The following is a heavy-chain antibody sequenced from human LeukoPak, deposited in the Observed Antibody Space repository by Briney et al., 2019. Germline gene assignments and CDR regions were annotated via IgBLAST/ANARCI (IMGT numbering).Heavy chain of an antibody. J-gene: IGHJ4*02. CDR3: ARISSGN. CDR1: GFTFSSYA. V-gene: IGHV3-30*14. CDR2: ISYDGSNK. Sequence: PGGSLRLSCAASGFTFSSYAMHWVRQAPGKGLEWVAVISYDGSNKYYADSVKGRFTISRDNSKNTLYLQMNSLRAEDTAVYYCARISSGNWGQGTLVTVSS. D-gene: IGHD3-10*01.